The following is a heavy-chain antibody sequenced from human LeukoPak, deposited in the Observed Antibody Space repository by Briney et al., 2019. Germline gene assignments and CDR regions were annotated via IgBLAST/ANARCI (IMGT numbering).Heavy chain of an antibody. V-gene: IGHV3-23*01. Sequence: PGGSLRLSCAASGFTFSSFAMSWVRQAPGKGLECVSSITGNGDITYSAHSVKGRFTISRDNSKNTLYLQMNSLRAEDTALYYCAKSLSAEVYGDYLDSWGQGTLVTVPS. D-gene: IGHD4-17*01. CDR2: ITGNGDIT. J-gene: IGHJ4*02. CDR1: GFTFSSFA. CDR3: AKSLSAEVYGDYLDS.